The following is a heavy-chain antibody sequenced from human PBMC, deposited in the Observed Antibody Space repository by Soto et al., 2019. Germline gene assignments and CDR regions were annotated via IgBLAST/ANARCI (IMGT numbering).Heavy chain of an antibody. CDR3: AIYSYSVYYDYMSV. Sequence: SETLSLTCTGSGGSISRYYWSWIRQPPGKGLEWIGYIYYGGSTNYNPSLKSRVTISVDTSKNQFSLKLSSVTAADTAVYYFAIYSYSVYYDYMSVWARGTTVPVSS. J-gene: IGHJ6*03. CDR2: IYYGGST. CDR1: GGSISRYY. V-gene: IGHV4-59*01. D-gene: IGHD4-4*01.